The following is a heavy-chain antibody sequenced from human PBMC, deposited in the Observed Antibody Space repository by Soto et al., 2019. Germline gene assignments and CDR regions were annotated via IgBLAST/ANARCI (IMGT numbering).Heavy chain of an antibody. D-gene: IGHD2-2*01. Sequence: SETLSLTCAVSGYSISSGNLWGWIRQAPGKGPEWIGHIFYSGRSYYNPSLKSRVTMSVDTSKNQFSLKLSSVTTVDTAVYYCERTKYSSTSGVLDYWGQGTLVTVSS. CDR3: ERTKYSSTSGVLDY. CDR2: IFYSGRS. V-gene: IGHV4-28*01. CDR1: GYSISSGNL. J-gene: IGHJ4*02.